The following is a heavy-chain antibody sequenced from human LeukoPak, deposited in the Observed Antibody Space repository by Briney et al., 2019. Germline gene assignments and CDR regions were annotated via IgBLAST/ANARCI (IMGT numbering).Heavy chain of an antibody. CDR2: ISYSGST. V-gene: IGHV4-39*01. Sequence: SETLSLTCTVSGGSISSSSYYWAWIRQPPGKGLEWIGSISYSGSTYYNSSLKSRVTMSADTSKNQFSLKLSSVTAADTAVYICASALGYCSGGSCEYFFDDWGQGTLVTVSS. CDR3: ASALGYCSGGSCEYFFDD. CDR1: GGSISSSSYY. J-gene: IGHJ4*02. D-gene: IGHD2-15*01.